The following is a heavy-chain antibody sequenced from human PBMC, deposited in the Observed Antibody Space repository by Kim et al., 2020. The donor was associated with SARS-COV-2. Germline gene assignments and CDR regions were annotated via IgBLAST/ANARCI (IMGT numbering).Heavy chain of an antibody. CDR1: GFTFSSYG. CDR2: IWYDGSNK. V-gene: IGHV3-33*01. J-gene: IGHJ5*02. CDR3: ARSMGGYSSGWYTS. Sequence: GGSLRLSCAASGFTFSSYGMHWVRQAPGKGLEWVAVIWYDGSNKYYADSVKGRFTISRDNSKNTLYLQMNSLRAEDTAVYYCARSMGGYSSGWYTSWGQGTLVTVSS. D-gene: IGHD6-19*01.